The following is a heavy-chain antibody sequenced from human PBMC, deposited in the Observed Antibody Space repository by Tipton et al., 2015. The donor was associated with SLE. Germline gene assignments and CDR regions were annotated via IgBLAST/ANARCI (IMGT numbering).Heavy chain of an antibody. D-gene: IGHD4-11*01. CDR1: GFTFSSYG. CDR3: ARGGWDYSNQGFDY. Sequence: SLRLSCAASGFTFSSYGMHWVRQAPGKGLEWVAFIRYDGSNKYYADSVKGRFTISRDNSKNTLYLQMNSLRAEDTAVYYCARGGWDYSNQGFDYWGQGTLVTVSS. J-gene: IGHJ4*02. CDR2: IRYDGSNK. V-gene: IGHV3-30*02.